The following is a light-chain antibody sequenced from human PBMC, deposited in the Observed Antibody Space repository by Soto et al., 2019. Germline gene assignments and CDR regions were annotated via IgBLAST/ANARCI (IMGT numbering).Light chain of an antibody. CDR2: GAS. CDR3: QQSNNWPYT. V-gene: IGKV3-15*01. Sequence: EIVMTQSPATLSVSPGERATLSCRASQSVSDNLAWYQQKPGQAPRLLIYGASTRATGIPARFSGSGSGTEFTLTLSSLHSADFAVYSCQQSNNWPYTFGQGTKLDIK. J-gene: IGKJ2*01. CDR1: QSVSDN.